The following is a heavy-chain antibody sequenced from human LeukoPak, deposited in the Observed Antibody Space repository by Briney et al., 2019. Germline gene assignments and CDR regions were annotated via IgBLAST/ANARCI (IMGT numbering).Heavy chain of an antibody. J-gene: IGHJ4*02. D-gene: IGHD2-2*02. Sequence: GGSLRLSCAASGFTFSNYWMHWVRHAPGKGLVWVSRIHPDGSSTNYADSVKGRFTISRDNAKNTLYLQINSLRADDTAVYFCARAGQYRFDYWGQGTLVTVSS. CDR3: ARAGQYRFDY. CDR2: IHPDGSST. V-gene: IGHV3-74*01. CDR1: GFTFSNYW.